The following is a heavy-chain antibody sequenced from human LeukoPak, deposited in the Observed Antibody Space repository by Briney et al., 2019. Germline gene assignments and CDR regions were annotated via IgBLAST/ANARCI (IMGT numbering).Heavy chain of an antibody. D-gene: IGHD3-10*01. CDR1: DVSISSSNW. J-gene: IGHJ5*02. CDR2: IYNSGST. CDR3: ARALSSGSYVWFDP. Sequence: SETLSLTCAVSDVSISSSNWWSWVRQPPGRGLEWFGEIYNSGSTNYNPSLKSRVTISLDKSNNHFSLKLRSVTAADTAVYYCARALSSGSYVWFDPWGQGTLITVSS. V-gene: IGHV4-4*02.